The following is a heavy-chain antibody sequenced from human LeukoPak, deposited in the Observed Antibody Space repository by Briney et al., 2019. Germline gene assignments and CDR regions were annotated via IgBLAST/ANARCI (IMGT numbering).Heavy chain of an antibody. D-gene: IGHD1-14*01. CDR2: IRSKANSYAT. V-gene: IGHV3-73*01. CDR3: TRQSADEEPEPNYYYGMDV. Sequence: GGSLKLSCAASGFTFSGSAMHWVRQASGKGLEWVGRIRSKANSYATAYAASVKGRFTISRDDSKNTAYLQMNSLKTEDTAVYYCTRQSADEEPEPNYYYGMDVWGQGTTVTVSS. J-gene: IGHJ6*02. CDR1: GFTFSGSA.